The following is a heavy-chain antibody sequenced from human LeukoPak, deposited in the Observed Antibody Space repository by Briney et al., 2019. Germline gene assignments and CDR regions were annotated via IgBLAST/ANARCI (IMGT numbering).Heavy chain of an antibody. V-gene: IGHV1-46*01. D-gene: IGHD3-22*01. Sequence: ASVKVSCKASGYTFTSYYMHWVRQAPGQGLEWMGIINPSGGSTSYAQKFQGRVTMTRDMSTSTVYMELSSLRSDDTAVYYCARDRKYYYDSSGYPNRYYFDYWGQGTLVTVSS. CDR1: GYTFTSYY. J-gene: IGHJ4*02. CDR2: INPSGGST. CDR3: ARDRKYYYDSSGYPNRYYFDY.